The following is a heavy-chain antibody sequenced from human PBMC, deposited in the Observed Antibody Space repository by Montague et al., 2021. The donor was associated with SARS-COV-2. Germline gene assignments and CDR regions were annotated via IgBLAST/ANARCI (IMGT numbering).Heavy chain of an antibody. D-gene: IGHD2-15*01. CDR3: ARDLAVVAATPFDY. CDR2: ISYDGSNK. J-gene: IGHJ4*02. V-gene: IGHV3-30*04. CDR1: GFTFSSYA. Sequence: CLRLSCAASGFTFSSYAMHWVRQAPGKGLEWVAVISYDGSNKYYADSVKGRFTISRDNSKNTLYLQMNSLRAEDTAVYYCARDLAVVAATPFDYWSQGTLVTVSS.